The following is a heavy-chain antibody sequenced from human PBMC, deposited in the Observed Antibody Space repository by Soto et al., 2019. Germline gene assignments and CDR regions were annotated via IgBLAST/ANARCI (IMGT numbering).Heavy chain of an antibody. Sequence: ASVKVSCKASGYTFTSYGISWVRQAPGQGLEWMGWISAYNGNTNYAQKLQGRVTMTTDTSTSTAYMELRSLRSDDTAVYYCARVPFSSGWYDAFDIWGQGTMVTVSS. J-gene: IGHJ3*02. D-gene: IGHD6-19*01. V-gene: IGHV1-18*01. CDR1: GYTFTSYG. CDR2: ISAYNGNT. CDR3: ARVPFSSGWYDAFDI.